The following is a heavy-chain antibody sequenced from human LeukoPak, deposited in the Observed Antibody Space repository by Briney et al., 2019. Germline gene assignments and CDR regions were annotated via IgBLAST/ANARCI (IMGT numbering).Heavy chain of an antibody. J-gene: IGHJ4*02. D-gene: IGHD6-19*01. Sequence: ASVKVSCKASGYTFTGYYMHWVRQAPGQGLEWMGWINPNSGGTNYAQKFQGRVTMTRDTSISTAYMELSRLRSDDTAVYYCARVVAVAGPGFDYWGQGTLVTVSS. CDR1: GYTFTGYY. CDR3: ARVVAVAGPGFDY. V-gene: IGHV1-2*02. CDR2: INPNSGGT.